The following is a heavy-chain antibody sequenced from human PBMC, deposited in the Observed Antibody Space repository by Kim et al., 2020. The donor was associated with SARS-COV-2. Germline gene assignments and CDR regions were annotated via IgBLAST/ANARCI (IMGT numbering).Heavy chain of an antibody. CDR2: INPSGGST. V-gene: IGHV1-46*01. CDR3: ARRLEQGYCTNGVCYLEYYFDY. D-gene: IGHD2-8*01. CDR1: GYTFTSYY. Sequence: ASVKVSCKASGYTFTSYYMHWVRQAPGQGLEWMGIINPSGGSTSYAQKFQGRVTMTRDTSTSTVYMELSSLRSEDTAVYYCARRLEQGYCTNGVCYLEYYFDYWGQGTLVTVSS. J-gene: IGHJ4*02.